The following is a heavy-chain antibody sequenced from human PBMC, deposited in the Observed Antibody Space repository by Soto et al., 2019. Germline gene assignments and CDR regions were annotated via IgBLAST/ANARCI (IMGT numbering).Heavy chain of an antibody. V-gene: IGHV1-8*01. Sequence: QVQLVQSGAEVKKPGASVKVSCKASGYTFTNYDINWVRQVAGQGLEWMGWMNPDSGDTHSAQNFQGRVTMTRNISISTAYMELSSLRSQDTAVYYCARGSGLHRGYWVQGTLVTVSS. D-gene: IGHD3-22*01. J-gene: IGHJ4*02. CDR2: MNPDSGDT. CDR1: GYTFTNYD. CDR3: ARGSGLHRGY.